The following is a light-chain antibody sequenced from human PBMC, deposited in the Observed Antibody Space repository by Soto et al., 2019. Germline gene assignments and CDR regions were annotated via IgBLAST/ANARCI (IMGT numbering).Light chain of an antibody. J-gene: IGLJ1*01. CDR1: SSDVGGYNY. Sequence: QSALAQPASVSGSPGQSITISCTGTSSDVGGYNYVSWYQQHPGKVPKLMIFEVSNRPSGVSNRFSGSKSGNTASLTISGLQAEDEAGYYCSSYTTSRTLVFGPGTKVTVL. CDR3: SSYTTSRTLV. CDR2: EVS. V-gene: IGLV2-14*01.